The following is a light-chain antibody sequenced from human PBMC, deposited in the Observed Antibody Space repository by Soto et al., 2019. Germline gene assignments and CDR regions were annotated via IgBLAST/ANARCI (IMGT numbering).Light chain of an antibody. CDR3: QSYDSNNVV. V-gene: IGLV6-57*04. J-gene: IGLJ3*02. Sequence: NFMLTQPHSVSESPGKTVTISCTRSSGSVASNHVQWYQQRPGSAPTTLIYENNQRPSGVPDRFSGSVDSSSNSASLTISGLKTEDEADYYCQSYDSNNVVFGGGTSLTVL. CDR1: SGSVASNH. CDR2: ENN.